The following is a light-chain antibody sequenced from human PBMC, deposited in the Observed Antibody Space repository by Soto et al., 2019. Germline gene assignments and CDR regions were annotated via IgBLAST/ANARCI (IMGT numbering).Light chain of an antibody. CDR2: TAP. CDR1: QNVTTY. Sequence: DIQMTQSPSTLSASVGDRVTITCRASQNVTTYLAWYQQKLGKAPKLLIYTAPSVESGVPSRFSGSGSGTEFTLTISSLQPDDFATYYCKNYNDYSSTFGQGTKVDIK. CDR3: KNYNDYSST. J-gene: IGKJ1*01. V-gene: IGKV1-5*03.